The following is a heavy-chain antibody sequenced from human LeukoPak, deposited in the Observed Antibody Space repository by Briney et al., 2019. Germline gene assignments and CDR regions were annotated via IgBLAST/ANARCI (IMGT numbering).Heavy chain of an antibody. Sequence: GGSLRLSCAASGFPFGSYAMTWVRQAPGKGLESVSVITDGADTYYADSVKGRFTISRDNSQNTVHLQMDNLRADDTAVYYCAKVDYWSPENYLDSWGQGTLVTVSS. CDR3: AKVDYWSPENYLDS. CDR1: GFPFGSYA. D-gene: IGHD1-1*01. V-gene: IGHV3-23*01. J-gene: IGHJ4*02. CDR2: ITDGADT.